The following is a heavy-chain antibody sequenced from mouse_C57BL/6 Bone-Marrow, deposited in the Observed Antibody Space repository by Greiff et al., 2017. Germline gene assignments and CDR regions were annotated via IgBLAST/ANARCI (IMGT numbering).Heavy chain of an antibody. V-gene: IGHV5-17*01. CDR1: GFTFSDYG. J-gene: IGHJ2*01. CDR2: ISSGSSTI. CDR3: ASPLFDY. Sequence: EVHLVESGGGLVKPGGSLKLSCAASGFTFSDYGMHWVRQAPEKGLEWVAYISSGSSTIYYADTVKGRFPISRDNAKNTLFLQMTSLRSEDTAMYYCASPLFDYWGQGTTLTVSS.